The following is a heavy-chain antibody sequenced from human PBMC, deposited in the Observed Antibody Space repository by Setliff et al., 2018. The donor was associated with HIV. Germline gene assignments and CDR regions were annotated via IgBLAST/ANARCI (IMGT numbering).Heavy chain of an antibody. CDR3: ARVRLTMIMMVDYFDQ. D-gene: IGHD3-22*01. CDR1: GDSMQNFY. Sequence: PSETLSLTCTVSGDSMQNFYWTWIRQSPGKGLEWIGYINYSGHTNYNPSLKSRVTLSADTSKNQLSLSLTSVTAADTAVYYCARVRLTMIMMVDYFDQWGQGTLVTVSS. CDR2: INYSGHT. J-gene: IGHJ4*02. V-gene: IGHV4-59*12.